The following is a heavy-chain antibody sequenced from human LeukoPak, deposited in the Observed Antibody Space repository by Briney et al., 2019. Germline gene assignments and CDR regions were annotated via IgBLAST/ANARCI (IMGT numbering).Heavy chain of an antibody. V-gene: IGHV1-46*01. J-gene: IGHJ3*02. CDR2: INPSGGST. CDR1: GYTFTSYY. Sequence: ASVKVSSKASGYTFTSYYMHWVRQAPGQGLEWMGIINPSGGSTSYAQKFQGRVTMTRDTSTSTVYMELSSLRSEDTAVYYCARELYSGSYRDAFDIWGQGTMVTVSS. CDR3: ARELYSGSYRDAFDI. D-gene: IGHD1-26*01.